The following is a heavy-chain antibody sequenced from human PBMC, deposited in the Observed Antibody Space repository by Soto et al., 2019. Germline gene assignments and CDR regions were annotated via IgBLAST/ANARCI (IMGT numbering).Heavy chain of an antibody. J-gene: IGHJ6*02. D-gene: IGHD6-19*01. CDR2: IDGDSGDT. V-gene: IGHV1-3*01. CDR3: ARLAPYNSAWPLYYYGMDV. CDR1: GYDFASYA. Sequence: QAQLVQSGTEVRKPGASVKISCEASGYDFASYAIHWVRQAPGQRLEWMGWIDGDSGDTKYSQNFQGRVTFTRDKSANSAFLEVDSLRSEDTAVYYCARLAPYNSAWPLYYYGMDVWGRGTTVLVSS.